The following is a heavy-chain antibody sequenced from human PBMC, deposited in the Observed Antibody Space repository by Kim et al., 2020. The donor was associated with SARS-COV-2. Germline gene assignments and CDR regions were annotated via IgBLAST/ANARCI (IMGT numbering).Heavy chain of an antibody. CDR3: ARAYSGSFSRGWFDP. J-gene: IGHJ5*02. Sequence: PPLNGRVPISVDTSKNQFSLKLSSVTAANTAVYYCARAYSGSFSRGWFDPWGQGTLVTVSS. V-gene: IGHV4-59*01. D-gene: IGHD6-13*01.